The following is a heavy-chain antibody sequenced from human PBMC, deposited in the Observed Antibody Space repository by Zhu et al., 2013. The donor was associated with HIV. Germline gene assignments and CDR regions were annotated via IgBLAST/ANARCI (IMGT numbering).Heavy chain of an antibody. V-gene: IGHV1-8*01. CDR3: ARGSSSSASLDP. D-gene: IGHD6-6*01. CDR1: GYTFSSYD. J-gene: IGHJ5*02. Sequence: QVQLVQSGAEVKNPGASVKVSCKASGYTFSSYDINWVRQATGQGLEWMGWMNPKSDNAGYAQKFQGRVTMTRDASITTAYMELSRLTSYDMAVYYCARGSSSSASLDPWGQGTLLTVSS. CDR2: MNPKSDNA.